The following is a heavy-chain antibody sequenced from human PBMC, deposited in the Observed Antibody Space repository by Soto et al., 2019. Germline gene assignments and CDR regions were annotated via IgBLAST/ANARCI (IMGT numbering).Heavy chain of an antibody. Sequence: SETLSLTCTVSGGSISSYYWSWIRQPPGKGLEWIGYIYYSGSTNYNSSLKSRVTISVDTSKNQFSLKLSSVTAADTAVYYCARQGDSSGFDPPLYYFDYWGHGTLVTVS. CDR2: IYYSGST. J-gene: IGHJ4*01. D-gene: IGHD3-22*01. CDR3: ARQGDSSGFDPPLYYFDY. V-gene: IGHV4-59*01. CDR1: GGSISSYY.